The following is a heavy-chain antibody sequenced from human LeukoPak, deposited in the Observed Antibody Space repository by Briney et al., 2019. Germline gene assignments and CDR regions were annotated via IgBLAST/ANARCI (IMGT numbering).Heavy chain of an antibody. CDR2: ISYVGGDQ. J-gene: IGHJ6*02. CDR1: GFTFSSYG. Sequence: GRSLRLSCAASGFTFSSYGIHWVRQAPGKGLEWVAVISYVGGDQFYAESVKGRFTISRDNSNKRVFLQMNTLRGEDTAVYYCAKDRSSGPHYYYGMDVWGRGTTVIVSS. D-gene: IGHD6-25*01. V-gene: IGHV3-30*18. CDR3: AKDRSSGPHYYYGMDV.